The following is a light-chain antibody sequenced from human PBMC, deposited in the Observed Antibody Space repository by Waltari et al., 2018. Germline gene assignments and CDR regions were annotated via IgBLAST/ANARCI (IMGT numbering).Light chain of an antibody. Sequence: QSALTQPASVSGSPGQSITISCTGTSSDVGGYNYVSWYQQHPGKAPKLMTNDVSKRPSGVSSRFSGSKSGNTASLTISGLQAEDEADYYCSSYTSSSTLVVFGGGTKLTVL. CDR1: SSDVGGYNY. CDR3: SSYTSSSTLVV. CDR2: DVS. V-gene: IGLV2-14*01. J-gene: IGLJ2*01.